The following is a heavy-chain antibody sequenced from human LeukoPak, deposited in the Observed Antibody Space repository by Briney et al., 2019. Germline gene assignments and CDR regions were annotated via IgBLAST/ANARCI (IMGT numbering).Heavy chain of an antibody. CDR2: IYSGGST. J-gene: IGHJ4*02. V-gene: IGHV3-53*01. Sequence: PGGSLSLSCAASGFTVSSNYMSWVRQAPGKGLEWVSVIYSGGSTYYADSVKGRFTISRDNSKNTLYLQMNSLRAEDTAVYYCAREAIAAAGIRASYWGQGTLVTVSS. D-gene: IGHD6-13*01. CDR1: GFTVSSNY. CDR3: AREAIAAAGIRASY.